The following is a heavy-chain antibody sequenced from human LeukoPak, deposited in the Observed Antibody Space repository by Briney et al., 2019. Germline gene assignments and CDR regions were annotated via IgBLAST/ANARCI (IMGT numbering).Heavy chain of an antibody. Sequence: SETLSLTCAVYGGSFSGYCWSWIRQPPGKGLEWIGEINHSGSTNYNPSLKSRVTISVDTSKNQFSLKLSSVTAADTAVYYCARHGTPLRYGSGNYYKGAPFDYWGQGTLVTVSS. CDR3: ARHGTPLRYGSGNYYKGAPFDY. J-gene: IGHJ4*02. CDR2: INHSGST. V-gene: IGHV4-34*01. D-gene: IGHD3-10*01. CDR1: GGSFSGYC.